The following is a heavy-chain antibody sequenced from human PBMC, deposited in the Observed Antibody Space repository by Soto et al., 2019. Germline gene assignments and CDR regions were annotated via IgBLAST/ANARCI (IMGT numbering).Heavy chain of an antibody. Sequence: QVQLVQSGAEVKKPGASVKVSCKASGYTCTSYAMHWVRQAPGQRLEWMGWINAGNGNTKYSQKFQGRVTITRDTSASTAYMELSSLRSEDTAVYYCARDPYSSGWYFWFDPWGQGTLVTVSS. CDR3: ARDPYSSGWYFWFDP. J-gene: IGHJ5*02. V-gene: IGHV1-3*01. CDR1: GYTCTSYA. CDR2: INAGNGNT. D-gene: IGHD6-19*01.